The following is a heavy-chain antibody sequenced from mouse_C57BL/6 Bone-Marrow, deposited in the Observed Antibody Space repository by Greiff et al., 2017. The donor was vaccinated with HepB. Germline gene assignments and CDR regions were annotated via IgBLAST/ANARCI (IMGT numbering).Heavy chain of an antibody. V-gene: IGHV14-3*01. J-gene: IGHJ2*01. CDR1: GFNIKNPY. D-gene: IGHD1-1*01. CDR2: IDTANGNT. CDR3: ARSDYYGSKPPD. Sequence: EVQLQQSVAELVRPGASVKLSCTASGFNIKNPYMHWVKQRPEQGLEWIGRIDTANGNTKYDPKFQGKATISADTSSNTAYLQLSSLTSEDTAIYYCARSDYYGSKPPDWGQGTTLTVAS.